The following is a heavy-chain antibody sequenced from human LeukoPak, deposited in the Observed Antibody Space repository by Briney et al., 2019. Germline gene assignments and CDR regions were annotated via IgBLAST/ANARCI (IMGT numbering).Heavy chain of an antibody. CDR2: ISWDGGNI. CDR1: GFTFDDYA. Sequence: PGGSLRLSCAASGFTFDDYAMHWVRQAPGKGLEWVSLISWDGGNIYYADSVEGRFIVSRDNSKNSLYLQMNSLRAEDTAVYYCAKGSGANWFDPWGQGTLVTVSS. D-gene: IGHD1-26*01. J-gene: IGHJ5*02. V-gene: IGHV3-43D*03. CDR3: AKGSGANWFDP.